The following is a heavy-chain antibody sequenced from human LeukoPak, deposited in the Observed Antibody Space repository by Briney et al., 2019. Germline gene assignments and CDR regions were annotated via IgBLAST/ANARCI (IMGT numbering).Heavy chain of an antibody. D-gene: IGHD2-2*02. J-gene: IGHJ6*03. CDR1: GFTFISYA. CDR3: ARYCSSTSCYRSHMDV. CDR2: ISYDGSNK. Sequence: GGSLRLSCAASGFTFISYAMHWVRQAPGKGLEWVAVISYDGSNKYYADSVKGRFTISRDNSKNTLYLQMNSLRPEDTAVYYCARYCSSTSCYRSHMDVWGKGTTVTVSS. V-gene: IGHV3-30*04.